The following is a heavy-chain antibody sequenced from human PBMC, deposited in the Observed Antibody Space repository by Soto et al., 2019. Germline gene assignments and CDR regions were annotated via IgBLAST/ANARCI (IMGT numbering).Heavy chain of an antibody. CDR3: ARLNPIAAAFDY. Sequence: LSCSPARCTLSSNVMHWVRQAPGKGLEYVSAISSNGGSTHYANSVKGRFTISRDNSKNTLYLQMGSLRAEDMAVYYCARLNPIAAAFDYWGQGP. D-gene: IGHD6-13*01. CDR2: ISSNGGST. CDR1: RCTLSSNV. J-gene: IGHJ4*02. V-gene: IGHV3-64*01.